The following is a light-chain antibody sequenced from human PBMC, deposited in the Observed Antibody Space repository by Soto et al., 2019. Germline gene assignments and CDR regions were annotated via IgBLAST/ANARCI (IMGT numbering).Light chain of an antibody. V-gene: IGKV3-20*01. CDR1: QSVSSTY. Sequence: VLTQSPGTLCLSPGERATLSCRASQSVSSTYLAWYQQKPGQAPRLLIYGASSRATGIPDRFSGSGSGTDFTLTISRLEPEDFAVYYCQQYDNSLYTFGQGTKVDIK. J-gene: IGKJ2*01. CDR2: GAS. CDR3: QQYDNSLYT.